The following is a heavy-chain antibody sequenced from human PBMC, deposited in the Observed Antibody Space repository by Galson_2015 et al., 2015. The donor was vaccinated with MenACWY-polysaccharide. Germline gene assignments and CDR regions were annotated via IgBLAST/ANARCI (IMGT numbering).Heavy chain of an antibody. D-gene: IGHD6-19*01. Sequence: SLRLSCAASGFTFSSYAMSWVRQAPGKGLEWVSTVSGSGSSTYYADSVKGRFTISGDNSKNTLYLQMGSLRAEDTAVYYCAKVAVAGPMSFFDYWGQGTLVTVSS. V-gene: IGHV3-23*01. CDR1: GFTFSSYA. CDR2: VSGSGSST. J-gene: IGHJ4*02. CDR3: AKVAVAGPMSFFDY.